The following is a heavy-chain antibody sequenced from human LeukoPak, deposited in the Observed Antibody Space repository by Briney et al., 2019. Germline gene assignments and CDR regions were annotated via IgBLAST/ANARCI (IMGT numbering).Heavy chain of an antibody. CDR1: GFTFSNYG. Sequence: PGGSLRLSCAASGFTFSNYGMNWVRQAPGKRLEWVSYISSSSDSIYYADSVKGRFTISRDNAENSLYLQMNSLRDEDTAVYYCARAMRSGYDYWGQGTLVTASS. V-gene: IGHV3-48*02. J-gene: IGHJ4*02. CDR3: ARAMRSGYDY. D-gene: IGHD5-12*01. CDR2: ISSSSDSI.